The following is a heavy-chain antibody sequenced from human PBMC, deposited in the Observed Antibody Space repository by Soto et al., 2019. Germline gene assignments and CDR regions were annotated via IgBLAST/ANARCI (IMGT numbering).Heavy chain of an antibody. CDR2: ISSSGTYI. J-gene: IGHJ6*02. V-gene: IGHV3-21*01. CDR1: GFTFNCYF. CDR3: TRDRPQASRYYGMDV. D-gene: IGHD5-12*01. Sequence: PGGSMRLSCAASGFTFNCYFMNWVRQSPGKGLEWVSSISSSGTYIYYADSLKGRFTMSRDNAKNSLYLRMSSLRAEDTAVYYCTRDRPQASRYYGMDVWGQGTTVTVSS.